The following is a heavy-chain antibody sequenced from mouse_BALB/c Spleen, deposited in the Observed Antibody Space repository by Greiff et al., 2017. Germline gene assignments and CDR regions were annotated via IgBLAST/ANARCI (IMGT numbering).Heavy chain of an antibody. V-gene: IGHV1-9*01. CDR3: ARRRLNYAMDY. Sequence: QVQLQQSGAELMKPGASVKISCKATGYTFSSYWIEWVKQRPGHGLEWIGEILPGSGSTNYNEKFKGKATLTADKSSSTAYMQLSSLTSDDSAVYFCARRRLNYAMDYWGQGTSVTVSS. J-gene: IGHJ4*01. CDR1: GYTFSSYW. CDR2: ILPGSGST.